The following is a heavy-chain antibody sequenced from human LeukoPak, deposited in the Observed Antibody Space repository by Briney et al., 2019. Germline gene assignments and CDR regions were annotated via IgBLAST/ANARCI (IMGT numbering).Heavy chain of an antibody. CDR1: GFTFSSDS. CDR2: ISSISSYI. CDR3: ARGEGYDILTGYSWGNRY. V-gene: IGHV3-21*01. J-gene: IGHJ4*02. Sequence: GGSLRLSRAPSGFTFSSDSMNWVRQAPGKGLEWVSSISSISSYIYYADSVKGRFTISRDNAKNSLYLQMNSLRAEDTAVYYCARGEGYDILTGYSWGNRYWGQGTLVTVSS. D-gene: IGHD3-9*01.